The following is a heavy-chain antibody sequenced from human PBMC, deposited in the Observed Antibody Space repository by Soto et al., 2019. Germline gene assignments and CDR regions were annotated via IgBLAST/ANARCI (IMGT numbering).Heavy chain of an antibody. V-gene: IGHV4-31*03. D-gene: IGHD5-12*01. CDR2: IYYSGST. CDR1: GGSISSGGYY. J-gene: IGHJ4*02. CDR3: ARASVWMVATHYFDY. Sequence: QVQLQESGPGLVKPSQTLSLTCTVSGGSISSGGYYWSWIRQHPGKGLEWIGYIYYSGSTYYNPSLKTRVTISVDTSKNQCSLKLSSVTAADTAVYYCARASVWMVATHYFDYWGQGTLVTVSS.